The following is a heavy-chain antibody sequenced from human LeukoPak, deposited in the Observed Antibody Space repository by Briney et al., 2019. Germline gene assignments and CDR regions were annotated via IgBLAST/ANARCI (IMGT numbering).Heavy chain of an antibody. J-gene: IGHJ4*02. D-gene: IGHD3-9*01. Sequence: PGGSLRLSCAASGFTFSGSAMHWVRQASGKGLEWVGRIRSKANSYATAYAGSVKGRFTISRDDSKNTAYLQMNSLKTEDTAVYYCTRRGYDILTGYPTFDCWGQGTLVTVSS. CDR2: IRSKANSYAT. CDR1: GFTFSGSA. V-gene: IGHV3-73*01. CDR3: TRRGYDILTGYPTFDC.